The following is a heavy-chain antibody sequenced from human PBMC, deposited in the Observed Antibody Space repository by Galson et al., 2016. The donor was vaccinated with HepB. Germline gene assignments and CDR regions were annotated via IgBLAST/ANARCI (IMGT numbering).Heavy chain of an antibody. V-gene: IGHV1-46*01. CDR1: GYTFTRYY. D-gene: IGHD1-1*01. Sequence: SVKVSCKASGYTFTRYYIYWVRQAPGQGLEWMGIINPTSGGTSYPQKFQGRVNMTRDTSTTTVYTELRSLRSEDTAVYYCAREPLGNGFDNWGQGTLVTVSS. CDR2: INPTSGGT. CDR3: AREPLGNGFDN. J-gene: IGHJ4*02.